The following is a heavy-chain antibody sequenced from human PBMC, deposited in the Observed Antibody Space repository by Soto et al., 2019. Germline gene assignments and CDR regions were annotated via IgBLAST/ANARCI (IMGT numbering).Heavy chain of an antibody. CDR1: GFNVMSYW. V-gene: IGHV3-7*01. CDR3: ARDIGFDYVN. Sequence: GGSLRLSCAGSGFNVMSYWMSWVRQAPGKGLEWVASIKDDGSEIYYLQSVRGRFSISRDSAGNALHLTMNYLSAEDTGVYFCARDIGFDYVNWGQGTLVTVSS. CDR2: IKDDGSEI. D-gene: IGHD3-16*01. J-gene: IGHJ4*02.